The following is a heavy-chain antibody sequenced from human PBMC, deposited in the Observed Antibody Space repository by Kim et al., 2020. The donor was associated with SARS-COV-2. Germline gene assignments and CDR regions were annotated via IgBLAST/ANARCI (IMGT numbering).Heavy chain of an antibody. Sequence: PSLKTRRPMSVDKSGNQFSLKLSSVTAADTAVYYCARGGVGSAVAIDFDYWGQGTLVTVSS. J-gene: IGHJ4*02. D-gene: IGHD5-12*01. V-gene: IGHV4-59*09. CDR3: ARGGVGSAVAIDFDY.